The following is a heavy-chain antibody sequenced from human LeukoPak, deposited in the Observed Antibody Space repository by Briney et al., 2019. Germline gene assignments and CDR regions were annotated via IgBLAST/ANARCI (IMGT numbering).Heavy chain of an antibody. J-gene: IGHJ3*02. CDR3: ASYYHDSSDAFDI. Sequence: SETLSLTCTVSGYSISSGYYWGWIRQPPGKGLEWIGSIYHSGSTYYNPSLKSRVTISVDTSKNQFSLKLSSVTAADTAVYYCASYYHDSSDAFDIWGQGTMVTVSS. D-gene: IGHD3-22*01. V-gene: IGHV4-38-2*02. CDR2: IYHSGST. CDR1: GYSISSGYY.